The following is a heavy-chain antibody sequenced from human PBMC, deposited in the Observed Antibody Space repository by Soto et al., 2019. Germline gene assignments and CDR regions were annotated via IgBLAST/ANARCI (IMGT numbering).Heavy chain of an antibody. CDR1: GIPFSSTY. J-gene: IGHJ3*02. CDR2: IKNKIDGWTT. CDR3: TTNDAFDI. Sequence: GGSLRLSCAASGIPFSSTYMIWVRQAPGKGLEWVGRIKNKIDGWTTDYAAPVKGRFTISRDDSKNTVYLQMNSLKSEDTAVYYCTTNDAFDIWGQGTMVTVSS. V-gene: IGHV3-15*01.